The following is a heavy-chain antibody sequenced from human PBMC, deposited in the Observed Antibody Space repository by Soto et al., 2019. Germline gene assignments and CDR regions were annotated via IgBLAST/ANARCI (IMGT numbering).Heavy chain of an antibody. CDR2: ISGSAATT. D-gene: IGHD3-22*01. CDR1: GFTFSSYA. V-gene: IGHV3-23*01. CDR3: ARDRSYYDSSGSYSPPY. Sequence: PGGSLRLSCAASGFTFSSYAMNWVRQAPGKGLEWVSAISGSAATTHFADSVKGRFTISRDNSKNTLYLQMNSLRAEETAVYYCARDRSYYDSSGSYSPPYWGQGTLVTVSS. J-gene: IGHJ4*02.